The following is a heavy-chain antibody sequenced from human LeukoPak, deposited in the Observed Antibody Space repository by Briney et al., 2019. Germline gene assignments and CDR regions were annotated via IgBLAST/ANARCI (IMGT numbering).Heavy chain of an antibody. V-gene: IGHV4-4*07. J-gene: IGHJ5*02. Sequence: SETLSLTCTVSGGSISGYYWSWIRQPAGKGLEWIGRIYTSGSTNYNPSLKSRVTISVDTSKNQFSLRMSSVTAADTAVYYCARHMTTWFDPWGQGTLVTVSS. D-gene: IGHD4-11*01. CDR1: GGSISGYY. CDR3: ARHMTTWFDP. CDR2: IYTSGST.